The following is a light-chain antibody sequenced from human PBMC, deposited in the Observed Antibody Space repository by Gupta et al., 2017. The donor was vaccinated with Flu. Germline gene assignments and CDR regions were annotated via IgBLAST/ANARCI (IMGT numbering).Light chain of an antibody. V-gene: IGLV1-40*01. CDR3: QSYDSSLSVPLYV. CDR1: SSNIGAGYD. Sequence: QSVLTQPPSVSAAPGQRVTISCTGSSSNIGAGYDVHWYQQLPGTAPKLLIYGNSNRPSGVPDRFSGSKSGTSASLAITGLQAEDEADYYCQSYDSSLSVPLYVFGTGTKVTVL. J-gene: IGLJ1*01. CDR2: GNS.